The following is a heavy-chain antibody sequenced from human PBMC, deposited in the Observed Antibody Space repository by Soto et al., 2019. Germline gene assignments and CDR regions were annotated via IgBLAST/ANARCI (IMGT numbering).Heavy chain of an antibody. CDR3: ARDQVGDMSSFDI. D-gene: IGHD3-16*01. J-gene: IGHJ3*02. CDR2: INPNSGYT. CDR1: GYTFTDYY. Sequence: QVQLVQSGAEVKKPGASVKVSCKASGYTFTDYYIHWVRQAPGQGLECMAWINPNSGYTDYAQKYQGRVTLTRDTSISTAYMELTSLRSDDTAVYYCARDQVGDMSSFDIWGQGTMVTVSS. V-gene: IGHV1-2*02.